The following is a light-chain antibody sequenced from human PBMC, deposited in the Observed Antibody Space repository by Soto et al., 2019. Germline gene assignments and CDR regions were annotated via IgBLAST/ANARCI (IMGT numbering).Light chain of an antibody. V-gene: IGLV2-14*01. CDR1: SSDVGGYNY. CDR2: EVS. J-gene: IGLJ1*01. CDR3: SSYTSSSTPYV. Sequence: SALTQPASVAGSPGQSITISCTGTSSDVGGYNYVCWYQQHPGKAPKLMIYEVSNRPSGVSNRFSGSKSGNTASLTISGLQAEDEADYYCSSYTSSSTPYVFGTGTKVTV.